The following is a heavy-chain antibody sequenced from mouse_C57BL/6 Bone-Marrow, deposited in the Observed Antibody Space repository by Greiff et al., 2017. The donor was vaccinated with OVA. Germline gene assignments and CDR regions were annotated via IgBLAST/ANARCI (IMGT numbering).Heavy chain of an antibody. CDR3: ARGGTVVGPPWFAY. D-gene: IGHD1-1*01. CDR2: IHPNSGST. Sequence: QVQLQQSGAELVKPGASVKLSCKASGYTFTSYWMHWVKQRPGQGLEWIGMIHPNSGSTNYNEKFKSKATLTVDKSSSTAYMQLSSLTSEDSAFYYCARGGTVVGPPWFAYWGQGTLVTVSA. J-gene: IGHJ3*01. CDR1: GYTFTSYW. V-gene: IGHV1-64*01.